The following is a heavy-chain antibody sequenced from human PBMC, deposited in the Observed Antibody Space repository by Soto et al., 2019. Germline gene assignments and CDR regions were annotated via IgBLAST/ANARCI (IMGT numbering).Heavy chain of an antibody. V-gene: IGHV1-58*01. CDR1: GFTFTSSA. CDR3: AARTLRGYSGYDFVRFDY. D-gene: IGHD5-12*01. CDR2: IVVGSGNT. J-gene: IGHJ4*02. Sequence: SVKVSCKASGFTFTSSAVQWVRQARGQRLEWIGWIVVGSGNTNYAQKFQERVTITRDMSTSTAYMELSSLRSEDTAVYYCAARTLRGYSGYDFVRFDYWGQGTLVTVS.